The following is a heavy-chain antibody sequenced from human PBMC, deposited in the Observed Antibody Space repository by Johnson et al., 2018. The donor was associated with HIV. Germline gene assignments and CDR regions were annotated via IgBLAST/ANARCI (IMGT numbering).Heavy chain of an antibody. J-gene: IGHJ3*02. CDR2: IKQDGSQK. CDR3: ARDSGKWSGVRFAFDI. CDR1: GFTFSGYW. D-gene: IGHD3-10*01. V-gene: IGHV3-7*01. Sequence: VQLVESGGGLVQPGVSLRLSCAASGFTFSGYWMSWVRQAPGKGLEWVVNIKQDGSQKYYVDSVKARFTISRDYAKNSEYLQMSSLRAEDTAIYYCARDSGKWSGVRFAFDIWGQGTMVTVSS.